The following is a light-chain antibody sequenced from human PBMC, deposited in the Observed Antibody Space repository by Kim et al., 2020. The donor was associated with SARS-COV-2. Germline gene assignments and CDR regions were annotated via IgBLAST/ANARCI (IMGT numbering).Light chain of an antibody. J-gene: IGKJ4*01. CDR3: QQSYSTPRT. CDR1: QSISRY. Sequence: ASVGDRVTISCRASQSISRYLHWYQQKPGQAPNLLIYAASSLQSGVPSRFSGSGSGTDFTLSISNLQFEDFATYYCQQSYSTPRTFGGGTKVDIK. CDR2: AAS. V-gene: IGKV1-39*01.